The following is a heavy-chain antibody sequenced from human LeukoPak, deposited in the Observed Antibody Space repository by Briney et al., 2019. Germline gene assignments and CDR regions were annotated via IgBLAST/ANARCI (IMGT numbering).Heavy chain of an antibody. D-gene: IGHD4-17*01. J-gene: IGHJ1*01. CDR3: SRGGVNDYGDGQYFQY. CDR1: GFTFSDYA. V-gene: IGHV3-49*04. CDR2: IRSKTYGGT. Sequence: GGSLKLSCTASGFTFSDYAISWVRQAPGKGLEWIGFIRSKTYGGTEYAASVKDRFVISRDDSKTIAYLQMNGLKTEDTAVYYCSRGGVNDYGDGQYFQYWGQGTLVTVSS.